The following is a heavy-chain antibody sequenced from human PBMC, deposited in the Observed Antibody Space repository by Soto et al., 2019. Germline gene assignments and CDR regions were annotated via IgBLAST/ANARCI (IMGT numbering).Heavy chain of an antibody. CDR1: GFTFSNYA. D-gene: IGHD5-18*01. CDR2: ISDSGDRT. Sequence: GGSLRLSCAASGFTFSNYAMSWLRQPPGKGLEWVSAISDSGDRTYYADSVKGRFTISRDNSKNTLYLQMNSLRAEDSAVYYCVKERSGHSYADSWGQGTLVTVSS. V-gene: IGHV3-23*01. J-gene: IGHJ4*02. CDR3: VKERSGHSYADS.